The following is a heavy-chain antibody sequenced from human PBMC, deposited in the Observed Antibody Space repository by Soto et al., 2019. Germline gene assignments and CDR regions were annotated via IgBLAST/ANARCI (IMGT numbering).Heavy chain of an antibody. J-gene: IGHJ6*02. CDR2: INHSGST. Sequence: PSETLSLTCAVYGGSFSGYYWSWIRQPPGKGLEWIGEINHSGSTNYNPSLKSRVTISVDTSKNQFSLKLSSATAADTAVYYCAREPTLSSWYGGMDVWGQGTTVTVSS. CDR3: AREPTLSSWYGGMDV. CDR1: GGSFSGYY. V-gene: IGHV4-34*01. D-gene: IGHD6-13*01.